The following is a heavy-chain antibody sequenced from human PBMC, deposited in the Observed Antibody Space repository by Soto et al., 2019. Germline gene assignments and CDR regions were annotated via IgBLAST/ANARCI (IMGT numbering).Heavy chain of an antibody. CDR1: GGSFSGYY. CDR2: INHSGST. V-gene: IGHV4-34*01. CDR3: ARRSAAGP. D-gene: IGHD6-25*01. Sequence: QVQLQQWGAGLLKPSETLSLTCAVYGGSFSGYYWSWIRQPPGKGLEWIGEINHSGSTNYNPSLXSXVXXAVDTSQNQFSLTLSSVAAADTAVYYCARRSAAGPWGQGTLVTVSS. J-gene: IGHJ5*02.